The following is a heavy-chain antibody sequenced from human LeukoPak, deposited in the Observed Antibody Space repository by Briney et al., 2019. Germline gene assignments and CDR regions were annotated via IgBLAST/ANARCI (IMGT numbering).Heavy chain of an antibody. CDR1: RGSISTYY. CDR3: ARSFSARTFFDY. V-gene: IGHV4-59*01. D-gene: IGHD1-14*01. Sequence: SETLSLTRTVSRGSISTYYWSWIRQPPGRGLEWVGFIYYSGSTNYNPSLKSRVTISVDTSKNQFALKLSSVTAADTAVYYCARSFSARTFFDYWGQGTLVTVSS. CDR2: IYYSGST. J-gene: IGHJ4*02.